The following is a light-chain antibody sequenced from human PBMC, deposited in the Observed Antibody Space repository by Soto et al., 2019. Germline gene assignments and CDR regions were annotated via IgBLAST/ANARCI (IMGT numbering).Light chain of an antibody. J-gene: IGKJ1*01. CDR1: QSISSW. CDR2: KAS. Sequence: DIQMTQSPATLSASVGDRVTITCRASQSISSWLAWYQQKPGKAPKLLIYKASTLESGVPSRFSGSGSGTEFTLTISSLQDDDFAAYYCQQYSAYSWTFAQGTKVDIK. V-gene: IGKV1-5*03. CDR3: QQYSAYSWT.